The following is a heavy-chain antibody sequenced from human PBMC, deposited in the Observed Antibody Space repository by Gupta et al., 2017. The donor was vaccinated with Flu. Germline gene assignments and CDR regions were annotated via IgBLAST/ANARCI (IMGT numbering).Heavy chain of an antibody. CDR2: ITGRGGST. CDR3: ARDRGRGYYYGMDV. D-gene: IGHD1-1*01. Sequence: EVQLLESGGGLVQPGGSLRLSCVASGFTFSSYAMTWVRQAPGKGLEWVSGITGRGGSTYYADSVKGRFTISRDNFKNTMFLQMNSLRAEDTAIYYCARDRGRGYYYGMDVWGPGTTVTVSS. CDR1: GFTFSSYA. V-gene: IGHV3-23*01. J-gene: IGHJ6*02.